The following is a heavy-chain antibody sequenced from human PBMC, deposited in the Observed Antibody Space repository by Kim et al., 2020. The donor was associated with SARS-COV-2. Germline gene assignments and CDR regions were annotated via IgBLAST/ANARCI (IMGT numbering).Heavy chain of an antibody. D-gene: IGHD3-10*01. V-gene: IGHV7-4-1*02. CDR1: GYTFTSYA. CDR3: ARDERRYGSGSPFVYYYGMDV. Sequence: ASVKVSCKASGYTFTSYAMNWVRQAPGQGLEWMGWINTNTGNPTYAQGFTGRFVFSLDTSVSTAYLQISSLKAEDTAVYYCARDERRYGSGSPFVYYYGMDVWGQGTTVTVSS. CDR2: INTNTGNP. J-gene: IGHJ6*02.